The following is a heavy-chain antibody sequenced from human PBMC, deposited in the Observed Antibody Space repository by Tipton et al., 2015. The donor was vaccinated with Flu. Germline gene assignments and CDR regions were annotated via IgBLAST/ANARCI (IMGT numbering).Heavy chain of an antibody. Sequence: TLSLTCAVYGGSFSGYYWSWIRQPPGKGLEWIGEINHSGSTNYNPSLKSRVTISVDTSENQFSLKLSSVTAADTAVYYCARNLWGNWFDPWGQGTLVTVSS. CDR3: ARNLWGNWFDP. D-gene: IGHD7-27*01. CDR1: GGSFSGYY. CDR2: INHSGST. V-gene: IGHV4-34*01. J-gene: IGHJ5*02.